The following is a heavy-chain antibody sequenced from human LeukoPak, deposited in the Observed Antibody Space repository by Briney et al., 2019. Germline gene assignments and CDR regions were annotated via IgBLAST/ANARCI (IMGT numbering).Heavy chain of an antibody. V-gene: IGHV1-8*03. CDR2: MNPNSGNT. D-gene: IGHD6-6*01. J-gene: IGHJ4*02. CDR1: GYTFTSYD. CDR3: ARFSGSSDFDY. Sequence: RASVKVSCKASGYTFTSYDINWVRQATGQGLEWMGWMNPNSGNTGYAQKFQGRVTITRDTSISTAYMELSSLRSEDTAVYYCARFSGSSDFDYWGQGTLVTVSS.